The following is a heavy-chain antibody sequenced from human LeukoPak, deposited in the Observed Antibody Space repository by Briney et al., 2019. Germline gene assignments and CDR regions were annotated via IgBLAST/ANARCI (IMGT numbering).Heavy chain of an antibody. Sequence: SETLSLTCTVSGGSISSYYWSWIRQPPGKGLEWIGYIYYSGSTNYNPSLKSRVTISVDTSKNQFSLKLSSVTAADTAVYYCARAGYYYYYYMDVRGKGTTVTVSS. CDR3: ARAGYYYYYYMDV. CDR1: GGSISSYY. CDR2: IYYSGST. J-gene: IGHJ6*03. V-gene: IGHV4-59*13.